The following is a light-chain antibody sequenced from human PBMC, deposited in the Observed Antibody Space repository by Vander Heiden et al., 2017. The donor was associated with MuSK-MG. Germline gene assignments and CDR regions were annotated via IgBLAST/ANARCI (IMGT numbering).Light chain of an antibody. CDR2: DAS. V-gene: IGKV1-33*01. Sequence: DIQMTQYPPSLSASVGDRVTITCQASQDISNYLNWYQQKPGKAPKLLIYDASNLETGVPSRFSGSGSGTDFTFTISSLQPEDIATYYCQQDDNLPLTFGGGTKVEIK. J-gene: IGKJ4*01. CDR3: QQDDNLPLT. CDR1: QDISNY.